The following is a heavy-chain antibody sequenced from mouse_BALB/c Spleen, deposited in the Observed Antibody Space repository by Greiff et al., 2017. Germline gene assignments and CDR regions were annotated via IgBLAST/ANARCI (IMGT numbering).Heavy chain of an antibody. CDR2: ISYSGST. CDR1: GYSITSDYA. D-gene: IGHD4-1*01. J-gene: IGHJ2*01. V-gene: IGHV3-2*02. Sequence: EVQLQESGPGLVKPSQSLSLTCTVTGYSITSDYAWNWIRQFPGNKLEWMGYISYSGSTSYNPSLKSRISITRDTSKNQFFLQLNSVTTEDTATYYCARSSHWDPTGYFDYWGQGTTLTVSS. CDR3: ARSSHWDPTGYFDY.